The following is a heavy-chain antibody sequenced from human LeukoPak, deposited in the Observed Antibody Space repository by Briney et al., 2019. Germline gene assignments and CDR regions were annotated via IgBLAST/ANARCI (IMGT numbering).Heavy chain of an antibody. D-gene: IGHD3-22*01. CDR3: AKGHHYYDSSGSSPLGPPPQH. CDR1: GFTFSSYG. CDR2: IRYDGSNK. J-gene: IGHJ1*01. Sequence: SGGSLRLSCAASGFTFSSYGMHWVRQAPGKGLEWVAFIRYDGSNKYYADSVKGRFTISRDNSKNTLYLQMNSLRAEDTAVYYCAKGHHYYDSSGSSPLGPPPQHWGQGTLVTVSS. V-gene: IGHV3-30*02.